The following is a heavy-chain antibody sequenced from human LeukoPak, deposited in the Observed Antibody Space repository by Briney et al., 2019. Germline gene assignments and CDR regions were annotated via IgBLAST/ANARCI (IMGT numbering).Heavy chain of an antibody. J-gene: IGHJ4*02. Sequence: GGSVRLFCAASGFTFCSYGMRWLPQARGEGRVWVSDISGSGRTIYYVRSVKGRFTISRDNAKNSLYLQINSLRAEDTAVYYCARDHRSLLFDYWGQGTLFTAS. V-gene: IGHV3-48*04. CDR1: GFTFCSYG. CDR2: ISGSGRTI. CDR3: ARDHRSLLFDY. D-gene: IGHD2/OR15-2a*01.